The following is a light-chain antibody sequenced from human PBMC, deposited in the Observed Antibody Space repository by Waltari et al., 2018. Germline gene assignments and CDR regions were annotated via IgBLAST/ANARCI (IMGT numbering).Light chain of an antibody. V-gene: IGKV3-15*01. Sequence: EIVMTQSPATLSVSPGERATPPGRASQSVSRNLAWYQQKPGQAPRLLIYGASTRATGIPARFSGSGSGTEFTLTISSLQSEDFAVYYCQQYNNWPPFTFGPGTKVDIK. CDR3: QQYNNWPPFT. CDR2: GAS. J-gene: IGKJ3*01. CDR1: QSVSRN.